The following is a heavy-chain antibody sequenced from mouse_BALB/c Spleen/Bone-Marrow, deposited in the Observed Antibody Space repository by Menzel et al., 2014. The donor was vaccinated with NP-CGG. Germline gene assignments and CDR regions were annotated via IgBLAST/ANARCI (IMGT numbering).Heavy chain of an antibody. D-gene: IGHD2-10*02. CDR2: SRNKAKYYTT. Sequence: EVKVVESGGGLVQPGDSLRLSCATSGFTFSDFYMEWVRQSPGKRLEWIAASRNKAKYYTTEYSASVKGRLIVSRDTSQSVLYLQMNALRAEDTAIYYCARDVGYGNYFVYWGQGTLVTVSA. V-gene: IGHV7-1*02. CDR3: ARDVGYGNYFVY. CDR1: GFTFSDFY. J-gene: IGHJ3*01.